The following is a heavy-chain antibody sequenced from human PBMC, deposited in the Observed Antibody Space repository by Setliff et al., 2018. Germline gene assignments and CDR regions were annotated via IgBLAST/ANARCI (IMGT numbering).Heavy chain of an antibody. J-gene: IGHJ5*02. CDR3: ARGGAFSYGYPLHH. Sequence: GGSLRLSCAASGFTFSNYRMHWVRQAPGMGLEFVSALSSDGSRAYYADSVKDRFFISRDNSKNTLFLQMGSLRGEDKAVYYCARGGAFSYGYPLHHWGQGTLVTVSS. CDR2: LSSDGSRA. V-gene: IGHV3-64*02. D-gene: IGHD5-18*01. CDR1: GFTFSNYR.